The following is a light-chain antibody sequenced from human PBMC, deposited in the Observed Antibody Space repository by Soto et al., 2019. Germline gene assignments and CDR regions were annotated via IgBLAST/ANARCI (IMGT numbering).Light chain of an antibody. V-gene: IGLV2-14*01. CDR2: DVS. J-gene: IGLJ1*01. Sequence: QSVLTQPASVSGSPGQSITISCTGTSSDVGGYNYVSWYQQHPGKAPKLMIYDVSNRPSGVSNRFSGSKSGNTASLTISGLHAEDEADYYCSSYTSSSTGVFGTGTMGTVL. CDR1: SSDVGGYNY. CDR3: SSYTSSSTGV.